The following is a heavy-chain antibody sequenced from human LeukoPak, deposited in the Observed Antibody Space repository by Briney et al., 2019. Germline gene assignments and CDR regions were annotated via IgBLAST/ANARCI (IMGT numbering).Heavy chain of an antibody. CDR1: GDSISNYY. J-gene: IGHJ4*02. D-gene: IGHD3-22*01. CDR3: ARRTLGPTYYYDSSGYETIDY. CDR2: IYSNGNT. V-gene: IGHV4-4*07. Sequence: SETLSLTCNVSGDSISNYYWNWIRQPAGKGLEWIGRIYSNGNTNYNPSLTSRVTMSLDTSKNQVSLKVYSMTAADTAVYYCARRTLGPTYYYDSSGYETIDYWGQGTLVTVSS.